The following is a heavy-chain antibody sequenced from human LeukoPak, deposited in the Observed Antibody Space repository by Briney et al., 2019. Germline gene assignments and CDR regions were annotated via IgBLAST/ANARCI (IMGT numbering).Heavy chain of an antibody. CDR2: IYYSGST. CDR3: ARDRDYYGSGSYYVGWFDP. V-gene: IGHV4-59*01. D-gene: IGHD3-10*01. J-gene: IGHJ5*02. CDR1: GGSISSYY. Sequence: PSETLSLTCTVSGGSISSYYWSWIRQPPGKGLEWTGYIYYSGSTNYNPSLKSRVTISVDTSKNQFSLKLSSVTAADTAVYYCARDRDYYGSGSYYVGWFDPWGQGTLVTVSS.